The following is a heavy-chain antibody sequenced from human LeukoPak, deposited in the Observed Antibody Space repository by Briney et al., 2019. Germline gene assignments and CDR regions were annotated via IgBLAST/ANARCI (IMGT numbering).Heavy chain of an antibody. V-gene: IGHV3-49*03. CDR2: VRSKAYGGTT. Sequence: GGSLRLSCTASGFTFGDYAMSWFRQAPGKGLEWVGFVRSKAYGGTTEYAAPVKGRFTISRDDSKSIAYLQMNSLKTEDTAVYYCTRVEPVTGDYFDYWGQGTLVTVSS. D-gene: IGHD4-17*01. CDR3: TRVEPVTGDYFDY. CDR1: GFTFGDYA. J-gene: IGHJ4*02.